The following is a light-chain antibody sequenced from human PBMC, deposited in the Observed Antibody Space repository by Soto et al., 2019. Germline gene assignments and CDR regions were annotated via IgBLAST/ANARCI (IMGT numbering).Light chain of an antibody. Sequence: SSPNPPPSPSRAPRQSVTLFLTWNSTDVGGYSYVSWYQQHPGKAPKVMIYEVSKRPSGVPDRFSGSKSGNTASLTVSGLQAEDEADYYCSSYAVSNNVVFGGGTKVTVL. CDR2: EVS. CDR3: SSYAVSNNVV. V-gene: IGLV2-8*01. J-gene: IGLJ2*01. CDR1: STDVGGYSY.